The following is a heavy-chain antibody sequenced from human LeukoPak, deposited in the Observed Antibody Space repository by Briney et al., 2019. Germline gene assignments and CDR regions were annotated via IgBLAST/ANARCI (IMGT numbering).Heavy chain of an antibody. J-gene: IGHJ3*02. D-gene: IGHD5-18*01. CDR3: ARDGRYSYGIDAFDI. V-gene: IGHV1-69*06. Sequence: GASVKVSCKASGGTFNSYAISWVRQAPGQGLEWMGGIIPIFGTANYAQKFQGRVTITADRSTSTAYMELSSLRSEDTAVYYCARDGRYSYGIDAFDIWGQGTMVTVSS. CDR2: IIPIFGTA. CDR1: GGTFNSYA.